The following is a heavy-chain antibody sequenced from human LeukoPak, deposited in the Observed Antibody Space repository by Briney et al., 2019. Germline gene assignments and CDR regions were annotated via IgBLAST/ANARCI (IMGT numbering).Heavy chain of an antibody. J-gene: IGHJ4*02. V-gene: IGHV4-39*07. Sequence: PSETLSLTCTVSGGSISSSSYYWGWIRQPPGKGLEWIGSIYYSGSTYYNPSLKSRVTISVDTSKNQFSLKLSSVTAADTAVYYCATHTQTYYYGSGIASYWGQGTLVTVSS. CDR2: IYYSGST. CDR1: GGSISSSSYY. CDR3: ATHTQTYYYGSGIASY. D-gene: IGHD3-10*01.